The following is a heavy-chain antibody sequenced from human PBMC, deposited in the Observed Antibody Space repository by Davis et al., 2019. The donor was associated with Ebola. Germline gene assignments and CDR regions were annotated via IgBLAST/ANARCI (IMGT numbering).Heavy chain of an antibody. CDR3: TRSRIMVQGVMDYYYGMDV. V-gene: IGHV3-73*01. J-gene: IGHJ6*02. D-gene: IGHD3-10*01. CDR2: IRSKANSYAT. Sequence: PGGSLRLSCAASGFTFSGSAMHWVRQASGKGLEWVGRIRSKANSYATAYAASVKGRFTISRDDSKNTAYLQMDSLKTEDTAVYYCTRSRIMVQGVMDYYYGMDVWGRGTTVTVSS. CDR1: GFTFSGSA.